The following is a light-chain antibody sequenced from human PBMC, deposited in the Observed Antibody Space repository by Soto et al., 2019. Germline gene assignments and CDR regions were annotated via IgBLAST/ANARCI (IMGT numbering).Light chain of an antibody. CDR1: QSMSSW. CDR2: DAS. CDR3: QKYNSASIT. J-gene: IGKJ5*01. Sequence: QMTHYNSTLSASLGDRVTITCRASQSMSSWLAWYQQKPGKAPKLLIYDASSLESGVPSRFSGSGSGTEFTLTISSLQPEDAASYYCQKYNSASITFGQGTRLEI. V-gene: IGKV1-5*01.